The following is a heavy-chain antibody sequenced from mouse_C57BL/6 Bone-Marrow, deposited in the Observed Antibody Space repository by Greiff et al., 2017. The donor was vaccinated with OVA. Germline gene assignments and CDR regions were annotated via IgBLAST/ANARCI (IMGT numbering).Heavy chain of an antibody. CDR1: GFSLSTSGMG. CDR2: IYWDDDK. Sequence: QVTLKESGPGILQSSQTLSLTCSFSGFSLSTSGMGVSWIRQPSGKGLEWLAHIYWDDDKRYNPSLKSRLTISKDTSRNQVFLKITRVDTADTATYYCARSHYGKSDYAMDYWGQGTSVTVSS. V-gene: IGHV8-12*01. J-gene: IGHJ4*01. D-gene: IGHD2-1*01. CDR3: ARSHYGKSDYAMDY.